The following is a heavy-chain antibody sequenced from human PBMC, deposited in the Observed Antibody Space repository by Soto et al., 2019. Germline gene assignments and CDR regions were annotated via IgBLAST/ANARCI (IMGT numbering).Heavy chain of an antibody. CDR1: GFTFSSYG. J-gene: IGHJ3*02. CDR3: ARGPHYYDRSGSPPLVAFDI. D-gene: IGHD3-22*01. CDR2: IWYDGSNK. Sequence: QVQLVESGGGVVQPGRSLRLSCAASGFTFSSYGMHWVRQAPGKGLEWVAVIWYDGSNKYYADSVKGRFTISRDNSKNTMYLQMNSLRAEGTAVYYCARGPHYYDRSGSPPLVAFDIWGQGTMVTVSS. V-gene: IGHV3-33*01.